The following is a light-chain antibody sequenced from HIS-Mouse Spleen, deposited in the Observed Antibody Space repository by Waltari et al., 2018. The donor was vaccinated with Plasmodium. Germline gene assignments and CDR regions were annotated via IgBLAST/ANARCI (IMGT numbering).Light chain of an antibody. CDR1: PRISSY. CDR2: AAS. CDR3: QQNYNTWT. Sequence: DIQMTQSPSSLSASVGDRVTITCRASPRISSYLNWYQQKPGKAPKLLIYAASSLQSGVPSRFSGSGSGTDFTLTISSLQPEDFATYYCQQNYNTWTFGQGTKVEIK. V-gene: IGKV1-39*01. J-gene: IGKJ1*01.